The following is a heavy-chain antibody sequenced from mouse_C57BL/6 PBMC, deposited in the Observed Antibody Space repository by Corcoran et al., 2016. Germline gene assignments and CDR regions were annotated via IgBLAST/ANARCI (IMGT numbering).Heavy chain of an antibody. Sequence: EVQLQQSGPELVKPGASVKISCKASGYTFTDYYMNWVMQSHGKSLEWIGDINPNNGGTSYNQKFKGKATLTVDKSSSTAYMELRSLTSEDSAVYYCARENYWGQGTTLTVSS. CDR2: INPNNGGT. CDR3: ARENY. CDR1: GYTFTDYY. J-gene: IGHJ2*01. V-gene: IGHV1-26*01.